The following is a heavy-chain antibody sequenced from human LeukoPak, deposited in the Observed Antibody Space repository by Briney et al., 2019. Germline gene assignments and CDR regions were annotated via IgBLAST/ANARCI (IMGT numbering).Heavy chain of an antibody. CDR1: GFIFSNYA. D-gene: IGHD3-10*01. J-gene: IGHJ4*02. V-gene: IGHV3-30*01. Sequence: GGYLRLSCAASGFIFSNYAMHWVRQAPGKGLEWVALISSDGSKTYHADSVKGRFSISRDNSKNTLYLQLNSLRAEDTSAYYCARDSTYWYDSGSSGPHYFDYWGQGTLVTVSS. CDR3: ARDSTYWYDSGSSGPHYFDY. CDR2: ISSDGSKT.